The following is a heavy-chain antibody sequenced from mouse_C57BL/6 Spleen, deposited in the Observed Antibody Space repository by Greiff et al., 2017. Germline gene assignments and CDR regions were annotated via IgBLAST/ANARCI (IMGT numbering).Heavy chain of an antibody. CDR1: GYTFTSYG. CDR2: IYPRSGNT. D-gene: IGHD2-4*01. CDR3: ARWGVYDYDGAWFAY. V-gene: IGHV1-81*01. J-gene: IGHJ3*01. Sequence: QVQLQQSGAELARPGASVKLSCKASGYTFTSYGISWVKQRTGQGLEWIGEIYPRSGNTYYNEKFKGKATLTADKSSSTAYMELRSLTSEDSAVYFCARWGVYDYDGAWFAYWGQGTLVTVSA.